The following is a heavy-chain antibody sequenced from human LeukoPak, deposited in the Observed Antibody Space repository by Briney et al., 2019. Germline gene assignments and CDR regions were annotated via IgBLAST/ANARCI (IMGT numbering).Heavy chain of an antibody. V-gene: IGHV3-7*03. CDR1: GGSISSDY. CDR3: ARDGVLRHFDWLYYFDY. CDR2: IKQDGSEK. Sequence: ETLSLTCTVSGGSISSDYWSWVRQAPGKGLEWVANIKQDGSEKYYVDSVKGRFTISRDNAKNSLYLQMNSLRAEDTAVYYCARDGVLRHFDWLYYFDYWGQGTLVTVSS. D-gene: IGHD3-9*01. J-gene: IGHJ4*02.